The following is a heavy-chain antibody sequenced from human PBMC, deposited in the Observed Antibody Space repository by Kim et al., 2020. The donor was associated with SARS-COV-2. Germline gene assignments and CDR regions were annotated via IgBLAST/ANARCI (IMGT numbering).Heavy chain of an antibody. CDR2: ISSSGSTI. CDR1: GFTFSDYY. CDR3: ARDRPYERDSSSWYVYYYYYYGMDV. Sequence: GGSLRLSCAASGFTFSDYYMSWIRQAPGKGLEWVSYISSSGSTIYYADSVKGRFTISRDNAKNSLYLQMNSLRAEDTAVYYCARDRPYERDSSSWYVYYYYYYGMDVWGQGTTVTVSS. V-gene: IGHV3-11*01. D-gene: IGHD6-13*01. J-gene: IGHJ6*02.